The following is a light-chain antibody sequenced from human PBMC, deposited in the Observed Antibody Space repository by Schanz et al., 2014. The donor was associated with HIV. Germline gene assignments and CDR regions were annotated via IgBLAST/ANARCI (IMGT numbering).Light chain of an antibody. Sequence: EIVMTQSPATLSVSPGERATLSCRASQSVSSNLGWYQQKPGQAPRLLIYGASTRATGIPARFSGSGSGTDFTLTISRLEPEDFAVYYCQQYGSSFGPGTKVEIK. CDR3: QQYGSS. J-gene: IGKJ3*01. CDR1: QSVSSN. V-gene: IGKV3-15*01. CDR2: GAS.